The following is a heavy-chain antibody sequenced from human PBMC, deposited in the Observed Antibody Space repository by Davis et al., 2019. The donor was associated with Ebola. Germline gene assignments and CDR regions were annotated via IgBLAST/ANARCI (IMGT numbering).Heavy chain of an antibody. V-gene: IGHV2-70*01. CDR3: ARIRVLGIAAHENYYYYGMDV. CDR2: IDWNDNK. J-gene: IGHJ6*04. Sequence: SGPTLVKPTQTLTLTCSFSGVSLTSSEMCVSWIRQSPGKALEWLSLIDWNDNKYYSASLRTRLTISMDTSKNQVVLRMTNMDPVDTATYYGARIRVLGIAAHENYYYYGMDVWGRGTTVTVSS. CDR1: GVSLTSSEMC. D-gene: IGHD6-13*01.